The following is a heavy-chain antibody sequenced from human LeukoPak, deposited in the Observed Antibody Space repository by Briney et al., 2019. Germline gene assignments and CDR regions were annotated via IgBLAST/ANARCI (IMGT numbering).Heavy chain of an antibody. CDR1: GGSISSYY. V-gene: IGHV4-4*07. D-gene: IGHD2-2*01. J-gene: IGHJ4*02. CDR3: ARYCSSTSCRGDYFDY. CDR2: IYTRGTT. Sequence: SETLSLTCTVSGGSISSYYWNWLRQPAGKGREWCGLIYTRGTTTYNPSLKSRVTMSVDTSKNQFSLKLSSVTAADTAVYYCARYCSSTSCRGDYFDYWGQGTLVTVSS.